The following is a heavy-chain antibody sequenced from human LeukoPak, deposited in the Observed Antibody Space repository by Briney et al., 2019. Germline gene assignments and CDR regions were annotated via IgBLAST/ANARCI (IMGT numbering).Heavy chain of an antibody. J-gene: IGHJ6*03. D-gene: IGHD1-26*01. CDR1: GLRFSDYY. CDR3: ARGLEVEPTIDYYYYYYMDV. V-gene: IGHV3-7*01. Sequence: PGGSLRLSCAASGLRFSDYYVSWIRQAPGKGLEWVANINQDGGEKYYVDSVKGRFTLSRDSPKNSLFLQMNSLRAEDTAVYYCARGLEVEPTIDYYYYYYMDVWGKGTTVTVSS. CDR2: INQDGGEK.